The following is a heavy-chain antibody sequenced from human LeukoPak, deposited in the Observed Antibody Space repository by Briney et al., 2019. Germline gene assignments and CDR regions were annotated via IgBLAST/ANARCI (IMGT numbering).Heavy chain of an antibody. V-gene: IGHV1-3*01. J-gene: IGHJ4*02. CDR1: GYTFTSYA. D-gene: IGHD3-9*01. CDR2: LNAGNGNT. Sequence: ASVKVSCKASGYTFTSYAMHWVRQAPGQRLEWMGWLNAGNGNTKYSQKFQGRVTITRDTSASTAYMELSSLRSEDTAVYYCARAMPGYYDILTGYDYWGQGTLVTVSS. CDR3: ARAMPGYYDILTGYDY.